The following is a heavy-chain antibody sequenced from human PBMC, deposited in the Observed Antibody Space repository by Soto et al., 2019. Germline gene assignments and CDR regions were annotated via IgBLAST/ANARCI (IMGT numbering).Heavy chain of an antibody. D-gene: IGHD6-13*01. CDR1: GYTFTSYY. V-gene: IGHV1-46*01. CDR2: INPSGGST. CDR3: ARQPEYSRSWFNGAQLLRGMDV. Sequence: ASVKVSCKASGYTFTSYYMHWVRQAPGQGLEWMGIINPSGGSTSYAQKFQGRVTMTRDTSTSTVYMELSSLRSEGTAVYYCARQPEYSRSWFNGAQLLRGMDVWGQGTTVTVSS. J-gene: IGHJ6*02.